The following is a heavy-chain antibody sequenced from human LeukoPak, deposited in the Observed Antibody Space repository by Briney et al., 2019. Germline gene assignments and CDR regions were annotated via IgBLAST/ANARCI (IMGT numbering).Heavy chain of an antibody. D-gene: IGHD6-19*01. V-gene: IGHV4-34*01. Sequence: SETLSLTCAVYGGSFSGYYWSWIRQPPGKGLEWIREINHSGSTNYNPSLKSRVTISVDTSKNQFSLKLSPVTAADTAVYYCARQWRWFDPWGQGTLVTVSS. J-gene: IGHJ5*02. CDR2: INHSGST. CDR1: GGSFSGYY. CDR3: ARQWRWFDP.